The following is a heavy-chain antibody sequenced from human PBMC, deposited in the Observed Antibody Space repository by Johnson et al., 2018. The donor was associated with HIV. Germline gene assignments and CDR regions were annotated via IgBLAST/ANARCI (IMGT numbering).Heavy chain of an antibody. J-gene: IGHJ3*02. CDR1: GFIFSDYY. V-gene: IGHV3-11*04. CDR2: ISNSGSTI. Sequence: QMLLVESGGGVVQPGGSLRLSCAASGFIFSDYYMSWIRQAPGKGLERVSYISNSGSTIYYVDSVKGRFTISRDNAKNSLYLQMNSLRAEDTAVYYCARTQRVTMIVVSLGAFDIWGQGTMVTVSS. D-gene: IGHD3-22*01. CDR3: ARTQRVTMIVVSLGAFDI.